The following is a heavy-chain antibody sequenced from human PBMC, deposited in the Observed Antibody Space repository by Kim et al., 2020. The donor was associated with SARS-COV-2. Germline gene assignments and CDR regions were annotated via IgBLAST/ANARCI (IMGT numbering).Heavy chain of an antibody. CDR3: ARVGFSSTSANWFDP. Sequence: PSLKSRVTISVDTSKNQFSLKLSSVTAADTAVYYCARVGFSSTSANWFDPWGQGTLVTVSS. D-gene: IGHD2-2*01. J-gene: IGHJ5*02. V-gene: IGHV4-31*02.